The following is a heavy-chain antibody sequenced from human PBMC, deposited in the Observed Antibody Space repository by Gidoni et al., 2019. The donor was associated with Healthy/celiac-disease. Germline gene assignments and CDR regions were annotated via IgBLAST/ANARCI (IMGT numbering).Heavy chain of an antibody. CDR2: ISSSGSTI. Sequence: DVQLVESGGGLVQPGGSLRLSFAAPGFTFSSYEMNWVRQAPGKGLEWVSYISSSGSTIYYADSVKGRFTISRDNAKNSLYLQMNSLRAEDTAVYYCARGGAVAGSSAFDIWGQGTMVTVSS. D-gene: IGHD6-19*01. V-gene: IGHV3-48*03. CDR1: GFTFSSYE. CDR3: ARGGAVAGSSAFDI. J-gene: IGHJ3*02.